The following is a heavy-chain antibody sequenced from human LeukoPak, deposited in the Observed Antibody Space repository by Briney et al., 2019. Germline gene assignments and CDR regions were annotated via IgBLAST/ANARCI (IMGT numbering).Heavy chain of an antibody. CDR1: GFTFSSYW. CDR3: VKEVNPGGMDV. V-gene: IGHV3-7*03. CDR2: IKQDGSEK. Sequence: GGSLRLSCAASGFTFSSYWMSWVRQAPGKGLEWVANIKQDGSEKYYVDSVKGRFTVSRDNAKNSLYLQMNSLRVEDTALYYCVKEVNPGGMDVCGQGTMVTVSS. D-gene: IGHD4-11*01. J-gene: IGHJ6*02.